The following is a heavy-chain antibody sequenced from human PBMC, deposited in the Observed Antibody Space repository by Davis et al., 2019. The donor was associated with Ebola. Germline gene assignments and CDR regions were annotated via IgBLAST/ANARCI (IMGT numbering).Heavy chain of an antibody. CDR2: ISYDGSNK. J-gene: IGHJ6*02. V-gene: IGHV3-30*18. CDR1: GFTFSHLG. CDR3: AKSDRMDV. Sequence: GGSLRLSCAASGFTFSHLGMHWVRQAPGQGLAWVAVISYDGSNKYYADSVKGRFTISRDNSKNTLYLQMNSLRAEDTAVYYCAKSDRMDVWGQGTTVTVSS.